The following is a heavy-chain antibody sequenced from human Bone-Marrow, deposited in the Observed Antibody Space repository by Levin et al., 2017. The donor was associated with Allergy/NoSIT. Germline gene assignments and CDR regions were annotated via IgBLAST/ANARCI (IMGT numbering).Heavy chain of an antibody. V-gene: IGHV3-23*01. D-gene: IGHD3-22*01. Sequence: GGSLRLSCAASGFTFSSSAMSWVRQAPGKGLDWVSGISGSGVSTYYADSVKGRFTISRDNSKNTLYLQMNSLRAEETAVYYCAKAPGGDYYDSSGYLHFEYWGQGTLVTVSS. CDR3: AKAPGGDYYDSSGYLHFEY. CDR1: GFTFSSSA. CDR2: ISGSGVST. J-gene: IGHJ4*02.